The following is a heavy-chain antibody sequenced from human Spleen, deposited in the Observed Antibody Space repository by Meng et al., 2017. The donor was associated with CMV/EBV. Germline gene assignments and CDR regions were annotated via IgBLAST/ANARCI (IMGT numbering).Heavy chain of an antibody. CDR3: VRGTHYYDSSGYPYYFNY. CDR1: GFTFSSYS. V-gene: IGHV3-21*01. D-gene: IGHD3-22*01. J-gene: IGHJ4*02. CDR2: ISSSSSYI. Sequence: GGSLRLSCAASGFTFSSYSMNWVRQAPGKGLEWVSSISSSSSYIYYADSVKGRFTISRDNAKNSLYLQMNSLRAEDTAVYYCVRGTHYYDSSGYPYYFNYWGQGTLVTVSS.